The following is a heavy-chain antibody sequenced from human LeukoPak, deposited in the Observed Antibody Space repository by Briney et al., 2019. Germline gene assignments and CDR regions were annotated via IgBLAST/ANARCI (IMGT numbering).Heavy chain of an antibody. J-gene: IGHJ4*02. D-gene: IGHD3-10*01. CDR1: GGSISSSTYY. Sequence: SETLSLTCTVSGGSISSSTYYWGWIRQPPGKGLEWIGTINYSGSTFYNPSLKSRVTISVDTSKNQFSLMLNSVTAADTALYFCARARLSIVRGITNSDYWGQGTVVTVSS. CDR3: ARARLSIVRGITNSDY. CDR2: INYSGST. V-gene: IGHV4-39*01.